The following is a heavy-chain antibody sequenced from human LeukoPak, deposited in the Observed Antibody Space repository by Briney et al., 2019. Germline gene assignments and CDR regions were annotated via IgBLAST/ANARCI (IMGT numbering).Heavy chain of an antibody. CDR2: IWYDGSNK. Sequence: GGSLRLSCAAAGFTFSSYGMHWVRQAPGKGLEWVAVIWYDGSNKYYADSVKGRFTISRDNSKNTLYLQMNSLRAEDTAVYYCARDDYGDLRYYYYGMDVWGRGTTVTVSS. J-gene: IGHJ6*02. D-gene: IGHD4-17*01. CDR3: ARDDYGDLRYYYYGMDV. V-gene: IGHV3-33*01. CDR1: GFTFSSYG.